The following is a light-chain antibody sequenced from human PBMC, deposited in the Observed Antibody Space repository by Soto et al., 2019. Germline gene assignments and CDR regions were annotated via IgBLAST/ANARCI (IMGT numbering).Light chain of an antibody. CDR3: SAYTVRRTYV. V-gene: IGLV2-14*03. J-gene: IGLJ1*01. Sequence: QSALTQPASVSGSLGQSITISSTGTSSDVCAYNFVSWHQQHPGKAPKHMIYNVYDRPSGISYRFSGSKSGNTASLTISGLQGEDEADYYCSAYTVRRTYVFGTGTKVTVL. CDR1: SSDVCAYNF. CDR2: NVY.